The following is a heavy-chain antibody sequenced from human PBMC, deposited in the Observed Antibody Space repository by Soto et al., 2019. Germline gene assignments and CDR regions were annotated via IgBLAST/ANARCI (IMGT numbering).Heavy chain of an antibody. D-gene: IGHD6-6*01. CDR3: ASQDHSRSSSGWFDP. Sequence: SETLSLTCTISGDSVSSSYWNWIRQPPGKGLEWIGYMYYSGSTNYNPSLKSRVTISVDTSRNQFSLKLTSVTAADTAVYYCASQDHSRSSSGWFDPWGQGTLVTVSS. V-gene: IGHV4-59*02. CDR1: GDSVSSSY. CDR2: MYYSGST. J-gene: IGHJ5*02.